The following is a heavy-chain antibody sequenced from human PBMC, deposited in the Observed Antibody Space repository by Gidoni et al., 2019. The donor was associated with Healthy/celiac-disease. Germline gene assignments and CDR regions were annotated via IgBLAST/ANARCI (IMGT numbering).Heavy chain of an antibody. CDR3: ARDGPLDPPDY. Sequence: QLQLQESGPGLVKPSETLSLTCTVSGGSISSSSYYWRWIRQPPGKGLEWIGSIYYSGSTYYNPSLKSRVTISVDTAKNQFSLKLSAVTAADTAVYYCARDGPLDPPDYWGQGTLVTISS. CDR1: GGSISSSSYY. CDR2: IYYSGST. V-gene: IGHV4-39*07. J-gene: IGHJ4*02. D-gene: IGHD1-1*01.